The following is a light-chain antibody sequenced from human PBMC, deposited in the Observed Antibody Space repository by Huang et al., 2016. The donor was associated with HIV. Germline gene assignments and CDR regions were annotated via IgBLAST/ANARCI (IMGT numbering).Light chain of an antibody. J-gene: IGKJ5*01. CDR3: QQYDNGPIA. Sequence: EIVMTQSPATLSVSPGERATLSCSASQSVSSNLAWYQQKHGQAPRLLIYGASTRVTGVPARFSGSGSGTEFTLTISSLQSEDFAVYYCQQYDNGPIAFGQGTRLE. V-gene: IGKV3-15*01. CDR1: QSVSSN. CDR2: GAS.